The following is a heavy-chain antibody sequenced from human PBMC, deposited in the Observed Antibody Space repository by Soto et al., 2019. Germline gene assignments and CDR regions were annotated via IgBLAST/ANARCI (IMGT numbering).Heavy chain of an antibody. CDR3: TREYNYRLDS. Sequence: GGSLRLSCAACGFTFSGYWIHWVRQAPGKGLVWVSRINDDASSTGYADSVKGRFSISRDNAKNTLYLQMNSLRAEDTAVYYCTREYNYRLDSWGQGTLVTVSS. CDR1: GFTFSGYW. CDR2: INDDASST. D-gene: IGHD5-18*01. V-gene: IGHV3-74*01. J-gene: IGHJ4*02.